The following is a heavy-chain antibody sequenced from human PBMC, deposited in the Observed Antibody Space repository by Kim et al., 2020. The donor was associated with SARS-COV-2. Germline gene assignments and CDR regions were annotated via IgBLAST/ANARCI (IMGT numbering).Heavy chain of an antibody. V-gene: IGHV3-30*02. CDR3: AKERDGDYGGPFDY. D-gene: IGHD4-17*01. Sequence: ADTLKGRFTISRDNSKNALYLQMNSRRAEDTAVYYCAKERDGDYGGPFDYWGQGTLVTVSS. J-gene: IGHJ4*02.